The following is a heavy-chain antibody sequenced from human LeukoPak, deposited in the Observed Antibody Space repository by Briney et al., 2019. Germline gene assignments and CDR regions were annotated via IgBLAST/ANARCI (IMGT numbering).Heavy chain of an antibody. CDR3: ARGTKSSPFTYYYDSSGYLLLDY. D-gene: IGHD3-22*01. V-gene: IGHV1-2*02. Sequence: ASVKVSCKASGYTFTGYYMHWVRQAPGQGLEWMGWINPNSGGTNYAQKFQGRVTMTRDTSISAAYMELSRLRSDDTAVYYCARGTKSSPFTYYYDSSGYLLLDYWGQGTLVTVSS. CDR2: INPNSGGT. CDR1: GYTFTGYY. J-gene: IGHJ4*02.